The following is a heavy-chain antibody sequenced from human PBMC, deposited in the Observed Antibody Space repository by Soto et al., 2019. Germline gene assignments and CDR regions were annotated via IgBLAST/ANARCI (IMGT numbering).Heavy chain of an antibody. Sequence: RASVKVSCKVSGYTLTELSMHWVRQAPGKGLEWMGGFDPEDGETIYAQKFQGRVTMTEDTSTDTAYMELSSLRSEDTAVYYCATVLPRVVVITPGAFDIWGQGTMVTVS. CDR1: GYTLTELS. CDR3: ATVLPRVVVITPGAFDI. V-gene: IGHV1-24*01. J-gene: IGHJ3*02. CDR2: FDPEDGET. D-gene: IGHD3-22*01.